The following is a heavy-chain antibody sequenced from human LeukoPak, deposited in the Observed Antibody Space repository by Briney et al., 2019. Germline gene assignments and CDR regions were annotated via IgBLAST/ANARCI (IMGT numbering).Heavy chain of an antibody. V-gene: IGHV1-8*01. CDR3: ARDAAVATFGPGNDEYFEY. Sequence: ASVKVSCKTSGYTFDNYDLNRVRQATGQGLEWMGWMNPDSGNTGYAQKFQGRVLMTTNTSMTTAYMELRGLTSEDTPIYNCARDAAVATFGPGNDEYFEYWGQGTVVAVSS. CDR1: GYTFDNYD. J-gene: IGHJ4*02. CDR2: MNPDSGNT. D-gene: IGHD3-3*01.